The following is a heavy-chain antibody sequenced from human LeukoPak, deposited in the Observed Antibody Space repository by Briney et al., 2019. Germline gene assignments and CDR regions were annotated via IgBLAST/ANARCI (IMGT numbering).Heavy chain of an antibody. V-gene: IGHV3-9*03. D-gene: IGHD2-15*01. CDR1: GFTFDDYA. Sequence: GRSLRLSXAASGFTFDDYAMHWVRQAPGKGLEWVSGISWNSGSIGYADSVKGRFTISRDNTKNSLYLQMNSLRAEDMALYYCAKSACSGGSSYGGHYFDYWGQGTLVTVSS. J-gene: IGHJ4*02. CDR3: AKSACSGGSSYGGHYFDY. CDR2: ISWNSGSI.